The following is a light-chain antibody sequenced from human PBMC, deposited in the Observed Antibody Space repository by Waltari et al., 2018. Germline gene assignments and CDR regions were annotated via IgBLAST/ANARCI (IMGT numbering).Light chain of an antibody. J-gene: IGKJ2*02. CDR1: HNIGTF. CDR3: QQTYSALCCT. CDR2: AAS. V-gene: IGKV1-39*01. Sequence: DIQMTQSPVSLSASVGDTVTITCRASHNIGTFLSWYQQRPAKAPPVLIYAASTLQRGVPSRFSGSGSGTDFTLTIFSLQPEDFATYFCQQTYSALCCTFGQGTKLEIK.